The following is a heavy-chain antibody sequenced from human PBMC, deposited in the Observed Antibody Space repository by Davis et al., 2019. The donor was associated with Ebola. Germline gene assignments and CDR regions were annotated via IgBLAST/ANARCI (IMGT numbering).Heavy chain of an antibody. D-gene: IGHD1-14*01. Sequence: PGGSLRLSCVASGFTFSNHAMHWVRQAPGKGLEWVAVTSHNERERFYGESVQGRFIISRDSSMNTVYLQMNSLRPEDTAIYYCTKGSGTFEDVHFDHWGQGTLLTVSS. CDR2: TSHNERER. CDR3: TKGSGTFEDVHFDH. CDR1: GFTFSNHA. J-gene: IGHJ5*02. V-gene: IGHV3-30*14.